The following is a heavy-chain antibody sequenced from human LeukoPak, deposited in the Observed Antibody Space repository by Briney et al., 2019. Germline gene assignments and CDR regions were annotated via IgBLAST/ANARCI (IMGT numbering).Heavy chain of an antibody. CDR3: STDPRLLIY. Sequence: GGSLRLSCVVSGFSFCDSYMTWIRQTPGKGLESLAYISGSGHDIYYTDSVKGRFTISRDNAKKPLYLQMNGLRPEDTALYYCSTDPRLLIYWGHGTLVTVSS. CDR2: ISGSGHDI. J-gene: IGHJ4*01. V-gene: IGHV3-11*01. D-gene: IGHD2-8*01. CDR1: GFSFCDSY.